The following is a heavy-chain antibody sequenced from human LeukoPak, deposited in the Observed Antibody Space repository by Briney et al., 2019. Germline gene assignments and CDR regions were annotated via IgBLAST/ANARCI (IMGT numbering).Heavy chain of an antibody. V-gene: IGHV4-30-4*08. CDR2: IYYSGST. Sequence: PSQTLSLTCTVSGGSIGSGDYYWSWIRQPPGKGLEWIGYIYYSGSTYYNPSLKSRVTISVDTSKNQFSLKLSSVTAADTAVYYCAREKDVDYYGSGSYYNWFDPWGQGTLVTVSS. CDR3: AREKDVDYYGSGSYYNWFDP. D-gene: IGHD3-10*01. J-gene: IGHJ5*02. CDR1: GGSIGSGDYY.